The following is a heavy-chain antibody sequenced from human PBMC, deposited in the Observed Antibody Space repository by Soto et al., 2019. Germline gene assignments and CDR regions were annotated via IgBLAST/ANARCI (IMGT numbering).Heavy chain of an antibody. CDR2: ISGSGGST. Sequence: EVQLLESGGGLVQPGGSLRLSCAASGFTFSSYAMSWVRQAPGKGLEWVSAISGSGGSTYYADSVKGRFTISRDNSKNPLYLQMTSLRAEDTAVYYCAKDRIQLWSGHYWGQGTLVTVSS. V-gene: IGHV3-23*01. D-gene: IGHD5-18*01. J-gene: IGHJ4*02. CDR1: GFTFSSYA. CDR3: AKDRIQLWSGHY.